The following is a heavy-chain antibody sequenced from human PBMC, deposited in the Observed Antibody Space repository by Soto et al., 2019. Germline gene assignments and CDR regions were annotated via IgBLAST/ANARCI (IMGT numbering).Heavy chain of an antibody. V-gene: IGHV3-30-3*01. CDR2: ISYDGSNK. CDR3: AREGSYCISTSCYGDWFDP. J-gene: IGHJ5*02. CDR1: GFTFSSYA. D-gene: IGHD2-2*01. Sequence: QVPLVESGGGVVQPGRSLRLSCAASGFTFSSYAMHWVRQAPGKGLEWVAVISYDGSNKYYADSVKGRFTISRDNSKNTLYLQMNSLRAEDTAVYYCAREGSYCISTSCYGDWFDPWGQGTLVTVSS.